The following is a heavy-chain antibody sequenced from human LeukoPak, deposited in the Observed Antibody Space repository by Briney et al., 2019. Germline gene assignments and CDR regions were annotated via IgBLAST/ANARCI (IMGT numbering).Heavy chain of an antibody. Sequence: GGSLRLSCAASGFTFSSYAMSWVRQAPGKGLEWVSAISGSGGSTYYADSVKGRFTISRDNVKNSLYLQMNSLRAEDSAVYYCASENKRGYSYGSPTDAFDIWGQGTMVTVSS. CDR1: GFTFSSYA. J-gene: IGHJ3*02. CDR2: ISGSGGST. V-gene: IGHV3-23*01. D-gene: IGHD5-18*01. CDR3: ASENKRGYSYGSPTDAFDI.